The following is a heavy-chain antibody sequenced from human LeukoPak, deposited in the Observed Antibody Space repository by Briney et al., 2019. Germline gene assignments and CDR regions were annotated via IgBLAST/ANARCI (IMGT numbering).Heavy chain of an antibody. CDR2: ISGSGGST. Sequence: GGSLRLSCAASGFTFSSYAMSWVRQAPGKGLEWVSAISGSGGSTYYADSVKGRFTISRDNSKNTLYLQMNSLRAEDTAVYYCAKGDHYDSSGYSGYWGQGTLVTVSS. CDR1: GFTFSSYA. J-gene: IGHJ4*02. V-gene: IGHV3-23*01. D-gene: IGHD3-22*01. CDR3: AKGDHYDSSGYSGY.